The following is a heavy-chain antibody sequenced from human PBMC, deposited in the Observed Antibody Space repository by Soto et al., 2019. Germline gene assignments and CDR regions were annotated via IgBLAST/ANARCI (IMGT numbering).Heavy chain of an antibody. V-gene: IGHV3-21*01. J-gene: IGHJ3*02. D-gene: IGHD4-17*01. CDR1: GFTFSSYS. CDR3: AIVAVTSTDAFDI. Sequence: EVQLVESGGGLVKPGGSLRLSCAASGFTFSSYSMNWVRQAPGKGLEWVSSISSSSSYLYYPDAVKGRFTISRDNAKNSPYLQMNSLRAEDTAVYYCAIVAVTSTDAFDIWGQGTMVTVSS. CDR2: ISSSSSYL.